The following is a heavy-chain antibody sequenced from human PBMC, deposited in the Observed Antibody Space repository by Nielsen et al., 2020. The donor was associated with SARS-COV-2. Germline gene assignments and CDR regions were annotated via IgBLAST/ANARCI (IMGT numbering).Heavy chain of an antibody. D-gene: IGHD2-2*01. CDR2: ISSSGYT. CDR1: GFTFSDYY. CDR3: SRGAIVVVPDMDV. J-gene: IGHJ6*02. V-gene: IGHV3-11*05. Sequence: GGSLRLSCAASGFTFSDYYMSWIRQAPGKGLEWVSYISSSGYTNYADSVKGRFTISKDNSKNTLYLQMNSLRAEDAAIYYCSRGAIVVVPDMDVWGPGTTVTVSS.